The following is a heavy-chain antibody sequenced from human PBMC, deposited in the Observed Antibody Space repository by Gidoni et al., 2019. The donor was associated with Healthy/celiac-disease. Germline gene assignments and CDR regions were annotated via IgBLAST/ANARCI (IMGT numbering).Heavy chain of an antibody. CDR1: GFTFIIYA. Sequence: QVQLVESGGGVVQPGRSLRLSCAASGFTFIIYAMHWVRQAPGKGLEWVAVISYDGSNKYYADSVKGRFTISRDNSKNTLYLQMNSLRAEDTAVYYCARDSYYYGSGTYYFDYWGQGTLVTVSS. J-gene: IGHJ4*02. D-gene: IGHD3-10*01. CDR3: ARDSYYYGSGTYYFDY. V-gene: IGHV3-30-3*01. CDR2: ISYDGSNK.